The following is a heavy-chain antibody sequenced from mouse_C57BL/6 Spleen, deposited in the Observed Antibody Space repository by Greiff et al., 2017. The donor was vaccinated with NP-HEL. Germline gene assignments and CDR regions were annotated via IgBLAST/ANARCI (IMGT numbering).Heavy chain of an antibody. CDR1: GFTFSSYG. CDR3: ARRYGSSFAY. Sequence: DVHLVESGGDLVKPGGSLKLSCAASGFTFSSYGMSWVRQTPDKRLEWVATISSGGSYTYYPDSVKGRFTISRDNAKNTLDLQMSSLKSEDTAMYYCARRYGSSFAYWGQGTLVTVSA. J-gene: IGHJ3*01. CDR2: ISSGGSYT. V-gene: IGHV5-6*01. D-gene: IGHD1-1*01.